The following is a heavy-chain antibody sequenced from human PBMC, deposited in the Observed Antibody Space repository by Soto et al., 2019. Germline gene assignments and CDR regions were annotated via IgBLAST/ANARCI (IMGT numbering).Heavy chain of an antibody. D-gene: IGHD7-27*01. CDR2: ISGTGGST. J-gene: IGHJ3*02. V-gene: IGHV3-23*01. CDR1: GFTFNNDA. Sequence: GGSLRLSCAASGFTFNNDALNLVRHTPGKGLEWVSSISGTGGSTFYAGSAKGRFTISRDNSKNTLFLQMTSLRAEDTAVYYCGKGNSKWGTGDAFDIWGQGTMVTVSS. CDR3: GKGNSKWGTGDAFDI.